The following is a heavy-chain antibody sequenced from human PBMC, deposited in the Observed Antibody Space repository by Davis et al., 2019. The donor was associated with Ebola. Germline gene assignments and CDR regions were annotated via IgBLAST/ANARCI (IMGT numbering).Heavy chain of an antibody. CDR3: AREGITMVRGVIIDYYGMDV. V-gene: IGHV3-30*04. D-gene: IGHD3-10*01. J-gene: IGHJ6*02. CDR2: ISYDGSNK. CDR1: GFTFSSYA. Sequence: GESLKISCAASGFTFSSYAMHWVRQAPGKGLEWVAVISYDGSNKYYADSVKGRFTISRDNSKNTLYLQMNSLRAEDTAVYYCAREGITMVRGVIIDYYGMDVWGQGTTVTVSS.